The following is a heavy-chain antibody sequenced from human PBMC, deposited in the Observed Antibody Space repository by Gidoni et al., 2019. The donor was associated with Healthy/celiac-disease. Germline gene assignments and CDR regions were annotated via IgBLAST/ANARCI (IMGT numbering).Heavy chain of an antibody. CDR2: IDWDDDK. Sequence: QVTLRESGPALVKPTQTLTLTCTFSGFSLSTSGMCVSWIRQPPGKALEWLAHIDWDDDKYYSTSLKTRLTISKDTSKNQVVLTMTNMDPVDTATYYCARDMLTYYYDSSGYSRFDPWGQGTLVTVSS. J-gene: IGHJ5*02. CDR1: GFSLSTSGMC. CDR3: ARDMLTYYYDSSGYSRFDP. D-gene: IGHD3-22*01. V-gene: IGHV2-70*01.